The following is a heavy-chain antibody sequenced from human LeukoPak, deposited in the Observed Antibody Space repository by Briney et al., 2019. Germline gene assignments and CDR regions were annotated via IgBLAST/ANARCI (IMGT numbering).Heavy chain of an antibody. V-gene: IGHV1-2*02. D-gene: IGHD2-2*01. J-gene: IGHJ6*03. CDR2: INPNSGGT. CDR1: GYTFTGYY. Sequence: ASVKVSCKASGYTFTGYYMHWVRQAPGQGLEWMGWINPNSGGTYYAQKFQGRVTMTRDTSISTAYMELSRLRSDDTAVYYCARARYCSSTSCRRYYYYMDVWGKGTTVTVSS. CDR3: ARARYCSSTSCRRYYYYMDV.